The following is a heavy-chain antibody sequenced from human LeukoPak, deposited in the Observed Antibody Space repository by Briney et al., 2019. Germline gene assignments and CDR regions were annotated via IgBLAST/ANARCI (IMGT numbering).Heavy chain of an antibody. CDR2: INQDGSEK. J-gene: IGHJ4*02. CDR3: ARDTAGFDY. D-gene: IGHD3-10*01. CDR1: GFSFSSYW. V-gene: IGHV3-7*03. Sequence: GGSLRLSCAASGFSFSSYWMSWVRQAPGKGLEWVAKINQDGSEKYYVDSMKGRATISRDNAKKSLYLQMNSLRDEDTAVYYCARDTAGFDYWGQGTPVTVSS.